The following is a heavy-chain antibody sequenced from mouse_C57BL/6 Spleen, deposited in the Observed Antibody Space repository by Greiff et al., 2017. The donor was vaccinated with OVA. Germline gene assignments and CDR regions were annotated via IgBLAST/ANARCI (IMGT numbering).Heavy chain of an antibody. Sequence: VQLQQSGPELVKPGASVKISCKASGYSFTGYYMNWVKQSPEKSLEWIGEINPSTGGTTYNQKFKAKATLTVDKSSSTAYMQLKSLTSEDSAVYYCAREPDGNYGYFDVWGTGTTVTVSS. J-gene: IGHJ1*03. D-gene: IGHD2-1*01. CDR2: INPSTGGT. V-gene: IGHV1-42*01. CDR1: GYSFTGYY. CDR3: AREPDGNYGYFDV.